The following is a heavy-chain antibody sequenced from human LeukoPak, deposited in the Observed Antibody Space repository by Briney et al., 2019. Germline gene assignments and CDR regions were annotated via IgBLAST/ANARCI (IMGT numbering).Heavy chain of an antibody. Sequence: PGGSLRLSCAASGFTFSDYYMSWIRQAPGKGLEWVSYISSSGSTIYYADSVKGRFTISRDNAKNSLYLQMNSLRAEDTAVYYCARVPRVGVTMVRGVSWFDPWGQGTLVTVSS. D-gene: IGHD3-10*01. CDR3: ARVPRVGVTMVRGVSWFDP. V-gene: IGHV3-11*01. CDR2: ISSSGSTI. CDR1: GFTFSDYY. J-gene: IGHJ5*02.